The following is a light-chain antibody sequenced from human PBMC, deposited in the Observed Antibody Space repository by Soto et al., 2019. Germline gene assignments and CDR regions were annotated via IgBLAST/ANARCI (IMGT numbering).Light chain of an antibody. CDR3: QHYSYSRYLS. CDR1: QSVSHDY. Sequence: EIVLTQSPGTLSLSPGERATHSCRASQSVSHDYLAWYQQKPGHAPRLLIYGVSSRATGIPDRFSGSGSGTDFTLTISRLEPEDFAVYYCQHYSYSRYLSFGPGTKVEIK. V-gene: IGKV3-20*01. J-gene: IGKJ3*01. CDR2: GVS.